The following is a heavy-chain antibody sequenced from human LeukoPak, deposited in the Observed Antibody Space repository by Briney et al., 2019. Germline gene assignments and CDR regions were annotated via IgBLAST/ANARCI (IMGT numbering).Heavy chain of an antibody. CDR3: AGKRAFYYFDS. V-gene: IGHV4-38-2*02. Sequence: SETLSLTCTVSGYSISTDYYWGWVRQTPGKGLEWIASIYHSGTTDYNPSLQSRITMFVDTSRNQFSLKLSSVTAADTAVYYCAGKRAFYYFDSWGPGTLVTVSA. J-gene: IGHJ4*02. CDR1: GYSISTDYY. CDR2: IYHSGTT.